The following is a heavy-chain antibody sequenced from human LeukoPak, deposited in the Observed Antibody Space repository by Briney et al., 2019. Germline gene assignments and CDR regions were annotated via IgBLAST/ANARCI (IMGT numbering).Heavy chain of an antibody. CDR2: IYRDGNT. Sequence: LAGGSLRLSCAASGLTVSNKYMSWVRKAPGKGLEWVSTIYRDGNTHYAAFVRGRFTISRDNSENTLYLQMNSLRVEDTAVYYCARDSGDYVGTGGDWGQGTLVTVSS. V-gene: IGHV3-66*01. J-gene: IGHJ4*02. CDR1: GLTVSNKY. CDR3: ARDSGDYVGTGGD. D-gene: IGHD4-17*01.